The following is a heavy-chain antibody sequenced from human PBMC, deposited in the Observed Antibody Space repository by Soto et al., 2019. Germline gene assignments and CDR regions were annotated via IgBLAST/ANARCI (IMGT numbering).Heavy chain of an antibody. CDR2: ISSGSSYI. CDR1: GFSFGSFS. V-gene: IGHV3-21*01. CDR3: ARGMYSSMDV. J-gene: IGHJ6*02. Sequence: EVQLVESGGGLVKPGGSLRLSCAASGFSFGSFSMNWVRQAPGKGLEWVSSISSGSSYIYYADSVKGRFTISRENAKNSLSLQMNSLRAEDPAVYYCARGMYSSMDVWGQGTTVTVSS. D-gene: IGHD6-13*01.